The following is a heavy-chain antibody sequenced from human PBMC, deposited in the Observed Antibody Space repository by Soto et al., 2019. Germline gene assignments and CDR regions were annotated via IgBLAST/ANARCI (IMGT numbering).Heavy chain of an antibody. CDR2: ISSSGSTI. J-gene: IGHJ6*02. CDR1: VFTFSSYE. CDR3: AKDVVVGATPGLGDYYYYYGMDV. V-gene: IGHV3-48*03. D-gene: IGHD1-26*01. Sequence: GGFLSLSCAASVFTFSSYEMNWFRQAPVTLLEGVSYISSSGSTIYYADSVKGRFTISRDNSKNTLYLQMNSLRAEDTAVYYCAKDVVVGATPGLGDYYYYYGMDVWGQGTTVTVSS.